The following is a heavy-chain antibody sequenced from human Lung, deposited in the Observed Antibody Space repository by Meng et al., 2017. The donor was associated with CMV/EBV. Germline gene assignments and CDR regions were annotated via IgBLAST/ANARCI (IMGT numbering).Heavy chain of an antibody. D-gene: IGHD3-16*01. J-gene: IGHJ4*02. Sequence: GGSXRLXCTASGFXFDDSGMHWVRQTPGKGLEWVAFIRHDGTNKFYGDSVKGRFTISRDNSKNKVYLQMNSLRPEETAVYYCAKDLLLFGGPNAYFDQWGQGTXVTVSS. CDR2: IRHDGTNK. V-gene: IGHV3-30*02. CDR1: GFXFDDSG. CDR3: AKDLLLFGGPNAYFDQ.